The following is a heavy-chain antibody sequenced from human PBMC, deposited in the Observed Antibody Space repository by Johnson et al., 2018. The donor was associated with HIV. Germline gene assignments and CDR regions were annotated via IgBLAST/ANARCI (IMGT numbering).Heavy chain of an antibody. Sequence: VQLVESGGGSVQPGGSLRLSCAASGFTFSMYAMHWVRQAPGKGLEYVSAFSSNGGNTYYANSVKDRCTISSDNSKNTLYLEMGSLRAEDMCVYYCAIPYFHDSGVYHWGQGTMVTVSS. D-gene: IGHD3-22*01. CDR2: FSSNGGNT. CDR1: GFTFSMYA. V-gene: IGHV3-64*01. J-gene: IGHJ3*01. CDR3: AIPYFHDSGVYH.